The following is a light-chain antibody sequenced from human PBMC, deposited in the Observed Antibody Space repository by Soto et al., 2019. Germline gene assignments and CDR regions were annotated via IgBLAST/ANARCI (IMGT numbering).Light chain of an antibody. CDR3: QQYDKWPPWT. J-gene: IGKJ1*01. V-gene: IGKV3-15*01. CDR2: DAS. CDR1: QTVSRN. Sequence: EIVMTQSPGTLSVSPGERATLSCRASQTVSRNLAWYQQKPGQAPRLLIYDASARATDIPARFSGSGSGTEFTLTISSLQSEDFAVYYCQQYDKWPPWTFGQGTKVEIK.